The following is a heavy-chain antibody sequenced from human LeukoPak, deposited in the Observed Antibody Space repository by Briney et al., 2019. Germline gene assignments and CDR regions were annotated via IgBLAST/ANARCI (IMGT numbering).Heavy chain of an antibody. J-gene: IGHJ4*02. CDR3: ARSVAANGSY. CDR1: GGSISSSSYY. CDR2: IYYSGST. Sequence: ASETLSLTCTVSGGSISSSSYYWGWIRQPPGKGLEWIGSIYYSGSTYYNPSLKSRVTISVDTSKNQFSLKLSSVTAADTAVYYCARSVAANGSYWGQGTLVTVSS. V-gene: IGHV4-39*01. D-gene: IGHD2-15*01.